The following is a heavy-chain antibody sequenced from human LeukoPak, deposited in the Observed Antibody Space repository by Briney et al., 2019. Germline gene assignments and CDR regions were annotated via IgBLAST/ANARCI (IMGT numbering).Heavy chain of an antibody. CDR1: GFTFSSYA. J-gene: IGHJ4*02. D-gene: IGHD3-22*01. CDR3: AYTMYSSGWYPYYDSSGYPDY. CDR2: ISGSGGST. V-gene: IGHV3-23*01. Sequence: PGGSLRLPCAASGFTFSSYAMSWVRQAPGKGLEWVSAISGSGGSTYYADSVKGRFTISRDNSKNTLYLQMNSLRAEDTAVYYCAYTMYSSGWYPYYDSSGYPDYWGQGTLVTVSS.